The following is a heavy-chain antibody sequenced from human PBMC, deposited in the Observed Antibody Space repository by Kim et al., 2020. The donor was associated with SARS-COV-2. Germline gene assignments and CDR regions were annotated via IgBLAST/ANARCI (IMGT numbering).Heavy chain of an antibody. Sequence: SRVTISVDTSKNQFSLKLSSVTAADTAVYYCARHGGGSGVPVVYAAHFDYWGQGTLVTVSS. D-gene: IGHD2-8*02. V-gene: IGHV4-39*01. CDR3: ARHGGGSGVPVVYAAHFDY. J-gene: IGHJ4*02.